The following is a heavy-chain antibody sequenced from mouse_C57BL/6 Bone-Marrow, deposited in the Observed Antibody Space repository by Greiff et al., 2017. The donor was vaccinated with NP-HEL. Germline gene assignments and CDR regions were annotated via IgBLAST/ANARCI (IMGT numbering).Heavy chain of an antibody. V-gene: IGHV1-50*01. CDR2: IDPSDSYT. CDR3: ARESYWYFDV. Sequence: VQLQQPGAELVKPGASVKLSCKASGYTFTSYWMQWVKQRPGQGLEWIGEIDPSDSYTNYNQKFKGKATLTVDTSSSTAYMQLSSLTSEDSAVYYCARESYWYFDVWGTGTTVTVSS. J-gene: IGHJ1*03. CDR1: GYTFTSYW.